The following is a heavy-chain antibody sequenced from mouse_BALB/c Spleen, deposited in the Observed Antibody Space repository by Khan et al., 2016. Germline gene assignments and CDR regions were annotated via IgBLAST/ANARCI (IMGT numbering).Heavy chain of an antibody. V-gene: IGHV1-80*01. J-gene: IGHJ4*01. CDR3: AKLTGTRDAMDY. CDR2: IYPGDGDT. D-gene: IGHD4-1*01. CDR1: GYAFSSYW. Sequence: QVQLQQSGGELVRPGSSVKISCKASGYAFSSYWMNWVKQRPGQGLEWIGQIYPGDGDTNYNGKFKGKATLTGDKATSTAYMQISSVTSEDYAVYYCAKLTGTRDAMDYWGQGTSVTVSS.